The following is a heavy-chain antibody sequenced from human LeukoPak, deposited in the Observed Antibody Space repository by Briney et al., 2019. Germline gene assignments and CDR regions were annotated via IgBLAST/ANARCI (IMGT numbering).Heavy chain of an antibody. D-gene: IGHD3-10*01. CDR2: IYTSGNT. Sequence: PSETLSLTCTVSGGSISSGSYYWSWIRQPAGKGLEWIGHIYTSGNTNYNPSLKSRVTISVDTSKNQFSLKLTSVTAADTAVYYCARTTTVRGTYYMDVWGKGTTVTVSS. CDR3: ARTTTVRGTYYMDV. CDR1: GGSISSGSYY. J-gene: IGHJ6*03. V-gene: IGHV4-61*09.